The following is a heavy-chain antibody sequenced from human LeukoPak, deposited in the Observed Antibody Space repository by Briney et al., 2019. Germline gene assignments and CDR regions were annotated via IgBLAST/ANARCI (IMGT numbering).Heavy chain of an antibody. D-gene: IGHD2-8*01. V-gene: IGHV1-69*05. CDR2: IIPIFGTA. CDR1: GGTFSSYA. Sequence: SVKVSCKASGGTFSSYAISWVRQAPGQGIEWMGGIIPIFGTANYAQKFQVRVTITTDESTSTAYMELSSLRSEDTAVYYCARVLSGGVFVSDYWGQGTLVTVSS. CDR3: ARVLSGGVFVSDY. J-gene: IGHJ4*02.